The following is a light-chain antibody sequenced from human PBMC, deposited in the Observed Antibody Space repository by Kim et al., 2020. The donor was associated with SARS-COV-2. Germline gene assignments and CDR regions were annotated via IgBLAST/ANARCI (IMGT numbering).Light chain of an antibody. Sequence: DIQMTQSPSSLSVSVGDRVTITCRASQSISSYLNWYQQKPGKAPKLPIYGASSLQSGVPSRFSGSGSGTDFTLTISSLQPEDFATYYCQQSYSTPLTFGGGTKLEI. CDR1: QSISSY. CDR2: GAS. CDR3: QQSYSTPLT. V-gene: IGKV1-39*01. J-gene: IGKJ4*01.